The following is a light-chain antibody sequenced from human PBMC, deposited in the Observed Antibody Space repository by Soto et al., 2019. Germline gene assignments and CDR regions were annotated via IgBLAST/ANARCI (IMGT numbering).Light chain of an antibody. J-gene: IGKJ5*01. CDR1: RSVSRD. V-gene: IGKV3-15*01. Sequence: EIVMTQSPATLSVSPGERATLSCRASRSVSRDLAWYQQKPGQAPRLLIYGASTRATGIPARFSGSGSGTGFTLTISGLQSEDFAVYYCQQYNNWSPVTFGQGTRLEIK. CDR2: GAS. CDR3: QQYNNWSPVT.